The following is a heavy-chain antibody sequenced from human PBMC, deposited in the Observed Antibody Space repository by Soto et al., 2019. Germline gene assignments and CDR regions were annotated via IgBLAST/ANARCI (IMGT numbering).Heavy chain of an antibody. CDR2: IHYSGST. J-gene: IGHJ4*02. CDR3: ARVGWTTVGYYFDY. V-gene: IGHV4-59*01. Sequence: PSETLSLTCTVSVVSISSYYWSWIRQPPGKGLEWIGYIHYSGSTKYNPSLKSRVSISVDTSKSQFSLKLSSVTAADTAVYYCARVGWTTVGYYFDYWGQGALVTVSS. D-gene: IGHD4-17*01. CDR1: VVSISSYY.